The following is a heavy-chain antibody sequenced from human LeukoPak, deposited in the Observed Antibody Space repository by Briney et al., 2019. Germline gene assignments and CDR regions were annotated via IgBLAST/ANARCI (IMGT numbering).Heavy chain of an antibody. CDR2: IYISGST. Sequence: SETLSLTCTVSGYSISSGYYWSWIRQPAGKGLEWIGRIYISGSTNYNPSLKSRVTMSVDTSKNQFSLKLSSVTAADTAVYYCARGNAESPRDAFDIWGQGTMVTVSS. CDR3: ARGNAESPRDAFDI. J-gene: IGHJ3*02. CDR1: GYSISSGYY. V-gene: IGHV4-4*07.